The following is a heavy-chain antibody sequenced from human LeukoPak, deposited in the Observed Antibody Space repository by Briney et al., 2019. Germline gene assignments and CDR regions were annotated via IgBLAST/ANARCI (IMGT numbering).Heavy chain of an antibody. J-gene: IGHJ4*02. Sequence: SGTLSLTCAVSGGSISSSNWWRWVRQPPGKGLEWIGEIYHSGSTNYNPSLKSRVTISVDKSKNQFSLKLSSVTAADTAVYYCARGYSSSWTRSLDYWGQGTLVTVSP. D-gene: IGHD6-13*01. CDR3: ARGYSSSWTRSLDY. V-gene: IGHV4-4*02. CDR1: GGSISSSNW. CDR2: IYHSGST.